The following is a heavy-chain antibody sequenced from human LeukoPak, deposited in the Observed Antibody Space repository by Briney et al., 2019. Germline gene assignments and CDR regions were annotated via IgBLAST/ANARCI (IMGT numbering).Heavy chain of an antibody. V-gene: IGHV3-21*01. CDR2: ISSSSSYI. D-gene: IGHD3-10*01. CDR1: GFTFSSYA. Sequence: GGSLRLSCAASGFTFSSYAMSWVRQAPGKGPEWVSSISSSSSYIYYADSVKGRFTISRDNAKNSLYLQMNSLRGEDTAVYYCARDPIYGSSGRFDPWGQGTLVTVSS. J-gene: IGHJ5*02. CDR3: ARDPIYGSSGRFDP.